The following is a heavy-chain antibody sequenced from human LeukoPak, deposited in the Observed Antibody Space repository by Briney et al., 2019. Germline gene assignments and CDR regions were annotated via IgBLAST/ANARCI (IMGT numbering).Heavy chain of an antibody. CDR2: IYNSGGST. D-gene: IGHD5-18*01. J-gene: IGHJ6*02. CDR1: GFTVSSNY. CDR3: AKEDTAMVTPHYYGMDV. Sequence: QAGGSLRLSCAASGFTVSSNYMSWVRQAPGKGLEWVSVIYNSGGSTYYADSVKGRFTISRDNSKNTLYLQMNSLRAEDTAVYYCAKEDTAMVTPHYYGMDVWGQGTTVTVSS. V-gene: IGHV3-66*01.